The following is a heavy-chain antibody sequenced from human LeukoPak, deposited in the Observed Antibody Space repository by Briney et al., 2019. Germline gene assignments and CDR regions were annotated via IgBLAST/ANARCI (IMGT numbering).Heavy chain of an antibody. J-gene: IGHJ4*02. V-gene: IGHV4-38-2*01. D-gene: IGHD4/OR15-4a*01. Sequence: PSETLSLTCAVSGYSIRSGDYWGWIRQSPGKGLEWIGSIYHSGSTHYNPSLKSRVTISVDTSKNQFSLMLSSVTAADTAVYYCARNRSMTITPGLDHWGQGTLVTVSS. CDR3: ARNRSMTITPGLDH. CDR1: GYSIRSGDY. CDR2: IYHSGST.